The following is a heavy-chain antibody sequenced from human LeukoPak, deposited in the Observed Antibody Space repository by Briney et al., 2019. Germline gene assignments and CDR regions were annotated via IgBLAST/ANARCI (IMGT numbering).Heavy chain of an antibody. V-gene: IGHV3-23*05. CDR2: IYTNSRDT. CDR1: GFTFRSFG. J-gene: IGHJ6*02. D-gene: IGHD1-26*01. Sequence: GGSLRLSCAASGFTFRSFGMTWVRQAPGKGLEWVSGIYTNSRDTRYADSVKGRFTISRDDSKNMLYLQMHSLRVEDTAVYYCAHLVWEYVGGLDVWGQGTTATVSS. CDR3: AHLVWEYVGGLDV.